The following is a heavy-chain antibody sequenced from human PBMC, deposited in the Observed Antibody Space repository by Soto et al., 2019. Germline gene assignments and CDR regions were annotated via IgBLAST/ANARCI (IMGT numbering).Heavy chain of an antibody. J-gene: IGHJ4*02. CDR1: GFTSSSYG. Sequence: QVHLVESGGGVVQPGRSLRLTCAASGFTSSSYGMHWVRQAPGKGLEWVAVIWSDGSNKYYADSVKGRFTISRDNSKNTLYLQMNSLRAEDTAVYYCARYYYDSSGYYPLWGQGTLVTVSS. D-gene: IGHD3-22*01. V-gene: IGHV3-33*01. CDR3: ARYYYDSSGYYPL. CDR2: IWSDGSNK.